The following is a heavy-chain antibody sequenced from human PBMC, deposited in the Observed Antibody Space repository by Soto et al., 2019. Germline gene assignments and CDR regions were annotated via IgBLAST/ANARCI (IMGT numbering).Heavy chain of an antibody. D-gene: IGHD3-10*01. Sequence: EVQLLESAGGLEQPGGSLRLSCAASGFTFSNYAMSWVRQAPGKGLEWVSTFTRSGNTYYADSVKGRFTISRDNSKITLYLQMDSLRAEETAVYYCAREFAPGSPNYDYWGLGTLVTVSS. CDR1: GFTFSNYA. CDR3: AREFAPGSPNYDY. V-gene: IGHV3-23*01. J-gene: IGHJ4*02. CDR2: FTRSGNT.